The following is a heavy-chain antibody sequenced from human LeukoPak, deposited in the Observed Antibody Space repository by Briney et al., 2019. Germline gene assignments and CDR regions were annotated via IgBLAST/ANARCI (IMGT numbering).Heavy chain of an antibody. J-gene: IGHJ4*02. V-gene: IGHV1-69*13. CDR3: ARDAPYSSSWYPGQYFDY. D-gene: IGHD6-13*01. Sequence: ASVKVSCKASGYTFTSYAISWVRQAPGQGLEWMGGIIPIFGTANYAQKFQGRVTITADESTSTAYMELSSLRSEDTAVYYCARDAPYSSSWYPGQYFDYWGQGTLVTVSS. CDR2: IIPIFGTA. CDR1: GYTFTSYA.